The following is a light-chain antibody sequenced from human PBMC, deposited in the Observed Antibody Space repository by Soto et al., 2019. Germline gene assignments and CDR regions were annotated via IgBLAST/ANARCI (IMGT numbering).Light chain of an antibody. Sequence: DIQMTQSPSSLSASVGDRVTITCQASQDIDKYLNWYQQKPGKAHKLLIDDASNVETGVQSRFSGSGSGTDFTFTISGLQPEDLATYYCQQFHDLPITFGQGTRLEIK. J-gene: IGKJ5*01. CDR1: QDIDKY. V-gene: IGKV1-33*01. CDR2: DAS. CDR3: QQFHDLPIT.